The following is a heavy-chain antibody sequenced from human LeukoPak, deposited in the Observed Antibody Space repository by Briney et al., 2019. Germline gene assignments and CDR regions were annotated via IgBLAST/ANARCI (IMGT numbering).Heavy chain of an antibody. V-gene: IGHV5-51*01. CDR1: GYTFSGYW. J-gene: IGHJ4*02. CDR3: ARQGGSGTLGIDY. CDR2: IFPDDSDT. Sequence: GESLKISCRGSGYTFSGYWIAWVRQMPGKGLEWMGIIFPDDSDTTYSPSFQGQVTMSADKSISTAYLQWSSLKASDTAMYYCARQGGSGTLGIDYWGQGTLVTVSS. D-gene: IGHD3-10*01.